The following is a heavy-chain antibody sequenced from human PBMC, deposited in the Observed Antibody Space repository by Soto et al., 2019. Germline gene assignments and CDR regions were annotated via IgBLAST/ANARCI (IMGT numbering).Heavy chain of an antibody. Sequence: TSETLSLTCTVSGGSISSGGYYWSWIRQHPGKGLEWIVYIYYSGSTYYNPSLKSRVTISVDTSKNQFSLKLSSVTAADTAVYYCARVIPAGIAAAGDFDYWGQGTLVTVSS. CDR3: ARVIPAGIAAAGDFDY. D-gene: IGHD6-13*01. J-gene: IGHJ4*02. CDR2: IYYSGST. CDR1: GGSISSGGYY. V-gene: IGHV4-31*03.